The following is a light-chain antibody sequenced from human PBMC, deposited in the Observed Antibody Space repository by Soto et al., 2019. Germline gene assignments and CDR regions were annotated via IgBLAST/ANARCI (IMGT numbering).Light chain of an antibody. Sequence: QSVLTQPASVSGSPGQSITISCTGTGSDVGGYNYVSWYQQHPGKAPKLMIYEVSNRPSGVSNRFSGSKSGNTASLTISGLQAEDEADYYCSSYTSSSTPYVFGTGTKGTVL. J-gene: IGLJ1*01. CDR3: SSYTSSSTPYV. V-gene: IGLV2-14*01. CDR1: GSDVGGYNY. CDR2: EVS.